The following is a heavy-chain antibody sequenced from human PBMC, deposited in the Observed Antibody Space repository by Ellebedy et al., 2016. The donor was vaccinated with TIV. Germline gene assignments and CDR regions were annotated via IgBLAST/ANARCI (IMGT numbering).Heavy chain of an antibody. CDR3: ARDPNSPGDTGYGDY. CDR2: MNQVGSEK. CDR1: GFTFTTYW. Sequence: GESLKISCAASGFTFTTYWMSWVRRAPGMGLESLANMNQVGSEKYYVHSVKGRFTISRDNAQNSLYLHMNNLRAEDTAVYYCARDPNSPGDTGYGDYWGQGVVVTVST. V-gene: IGHV3-7*03. D-gene: IGHD5-12*01. J-gene: IGHJ4*02.